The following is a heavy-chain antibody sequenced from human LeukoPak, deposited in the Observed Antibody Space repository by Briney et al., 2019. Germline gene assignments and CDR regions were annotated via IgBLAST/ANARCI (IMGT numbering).Heavy chain of an antibody. CDR2: IIPIFGTA. J-gene: IGHJ4*02. Sequence: GASVKVSCKASGGTFSSYAISWERQAPGQGLEWMGGIIPIFGTANYAQKFQGRVTNTADESTSTDYMELRSLRSEDTGVYYCAKIRVYYYDSSGYSRGEFDYWGQGTLVTVSS. CDR1: GGTFSSYA. D-gene: IGHD3-22*01. V-gene: IGHV1-69*13. CDR3: AKIRVYYYDSSGYSRGEFDY.